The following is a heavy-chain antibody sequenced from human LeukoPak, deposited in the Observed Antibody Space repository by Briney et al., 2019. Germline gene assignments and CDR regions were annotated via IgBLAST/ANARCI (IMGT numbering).Heavy chain of an antibody. CDR1: GFTFDDYA. CDR3: ARWLQTRYYMDV. V-gene: IGHV3-9*01. D-gene: IGHD5-24*01. Sequence: SGGSLRLSCAASGFTFDDYAMHWVRQAPGKGLEWVSGISWNSGSIGYADSVKGRFTISRDNAKNSLYLQMSSLRAEDTAVYYCARWLQTRYYMDVWGKGTTVTVSS. J-gene: IGHJ6*03. CDR2: ISWNSGSI.